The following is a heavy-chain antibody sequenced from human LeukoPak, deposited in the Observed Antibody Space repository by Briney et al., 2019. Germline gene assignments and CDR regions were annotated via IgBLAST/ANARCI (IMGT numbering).Heavy chain of an antibody. D-gene: IGHD3-10*01. CDR2: IYHSGST. Sequence: PSETLSLTCAVSGGSISSGGYSWSWIRQPPGKGLEWIGYIYHSGSTYYNPSLKSRVTISVDRSKNQFSLKLSSVTAADTAVYYCARADYYGSGPDYNWFDPWGQGTLVTVSS. V-gene: IGHV4-30-2*01. CDR3: ARADYYGSGPDYNWFDP. J-gene: IGHJ5*02. CDR1: GGSISSGGYS.